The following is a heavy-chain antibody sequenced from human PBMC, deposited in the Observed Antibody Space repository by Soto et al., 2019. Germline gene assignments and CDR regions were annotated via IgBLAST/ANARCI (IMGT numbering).Heavy chain of an antibody. D-gene: IGHD6-13*01. Sequence: QVQLQESGPGLVKPSETLSLTCTVSGGSISSYYWSWIRQPPGKGLEWIGYIYYSGSTNYNPSLKSRVTISVETSKNQFSLKLSSVTAADTAVYYCARGFDGSNFDYWGQGTLVTVSS. CDR3: ARGFDGSNFDY. CDR1: GGSISSYY. J-gene: IGHJ4*02. CDR2: IYYSGST. V-gene: IGHV4-59*01.